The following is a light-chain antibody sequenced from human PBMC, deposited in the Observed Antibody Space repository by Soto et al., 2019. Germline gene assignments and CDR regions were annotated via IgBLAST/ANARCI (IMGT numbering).Light chain of an antibody. J-gene: IGKJ5*01. CDR2: GSF. CDR3: QQYNNWPPIT. Sequence: EIVMTQSPATLSVSPGERAPLSCRASQSVSSNLAWYQQNPGQAPRLLIYGSFLRATGVPARFTGSGSGTDFTLTISSLQSEDFAVYYCQQYNNWPPITFGQGTRLEIK. CDR1: QSVSSN. V-gene: IGKV3-15*01.